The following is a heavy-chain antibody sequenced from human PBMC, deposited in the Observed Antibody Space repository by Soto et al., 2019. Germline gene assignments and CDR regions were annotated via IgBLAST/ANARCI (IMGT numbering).Heavy chain of an antibody. J-gene: IGHJ4*02. CDR1: GYTFTSYG. CDR2: ISAYNGNT. CDR3: ARDFSRKTREMATKEYIFDS. Sequence: ASVKVSCKASGYTFTSYGIIWVRQPPGQGLEWMGWISAYNGNTNHAQKLQGRVTMTTDTSTSTAYMELRSLRYDDTGVYYCARDFSRKTREMATKEYIFDSRGQGTLVTVSS. V-gene: IGHV1-18*04. D-gene: IGHD5-12*01.